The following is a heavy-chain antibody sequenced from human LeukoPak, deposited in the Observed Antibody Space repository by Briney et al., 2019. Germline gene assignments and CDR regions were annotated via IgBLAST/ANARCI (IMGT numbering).Heavy chain of an antibody. D-gene: IGHD2-2*03. CDR1: GASIGNYY. Sequence: PSETLSLTCTVSGASIGNYYWSWIRQPAGKGLDWIGRTHTSGSANYNPSLKSRVTMSVDTSKNQFSLKLTSVTAADTAVYYCARGRWKTGMDSPYYFDFWGQGTLVTVSS. CDR2: THTSGSA. V-gene: IGHV4-4*07. CDR3: ARGRWKTGMDSPYYFDF. J-gene: IGHJ4*02.